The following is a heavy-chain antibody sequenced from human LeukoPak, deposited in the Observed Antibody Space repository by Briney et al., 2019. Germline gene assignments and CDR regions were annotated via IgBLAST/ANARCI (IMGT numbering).Heavy chain of an antibody. Sequence: ASMKVSCKASGYTFTSYDINWVRQATGQGLEWMGWMHPNSGNTGYAQKFQGRVTMTRNTSISTVYMELSSLTSEDTAVYYCARGSCSSTTCYTGYYYYYGMDVWGQGTTVTVSS. D-gene: IGHD2-2*02. V-gene: IGHV1-8*01. J-gene: IGHJ6*02. CDR1: GYTFTSYD. CDR3: ARGSCSSTTCYTGYYYYYGMDV. CDR2: MHPNSGNT.